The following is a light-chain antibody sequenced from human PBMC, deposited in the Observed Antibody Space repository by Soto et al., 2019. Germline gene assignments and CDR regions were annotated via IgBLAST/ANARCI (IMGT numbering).Light chain of an antibody. J-gene: IGKJ2*01. Sequence: DIVMTQSPDSLAVSLGERATINCKSSQSVLYSSNNKNYLAWYQQKPGQPPKLLISWASSRESGVPDRFSGSGSGTDFTLTISSLQAEDVAVYYCQQYYSIPPHTFGQGTKLEIK. CDR3: QQYYSIPPHT. CDR1: QSVLYSSNNKNY. CDR2: WAS. V-gene: IGKV4-1*01.